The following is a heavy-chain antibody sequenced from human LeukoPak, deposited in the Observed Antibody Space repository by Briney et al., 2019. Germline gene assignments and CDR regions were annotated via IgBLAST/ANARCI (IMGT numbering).Heavy chain of an antibody. CDR1: RFTFSNYW. V-gene: IGHV3-7*01. CDR2: INQDGSKK. CDR3: AKWGPHCVGDYCPALDS. J-gene: IGHJ4*02. Sequence: GSLRLSCVASRFTFSNYWMSWVRQAPGKGLEWVANINQDGSKKPYADSMKGRFTISRDNAKESLYLQLNSLRVDDTAVYYCAKWGPHCVGDYCPALDSWGQGTLVTVSS. D-gene: IGHD2-21*02.